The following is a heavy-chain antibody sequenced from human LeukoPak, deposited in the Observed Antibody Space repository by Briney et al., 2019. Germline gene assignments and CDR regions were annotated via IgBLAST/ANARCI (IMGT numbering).Heavy chain of an antibody. V-gene: IGHV1-46*04. CDR1: GYTFTSYY. Sequence: GASVKVSCKASGYTFTSYYIHWVRQAPGQGLEWMGIIDPSGGSTNYPQKLQGRVTMTRDTSTSTVYMELSSLRSEDTAAYYCARGLSTSWQNFDYWGQGTLVTVSS. J-gene: IGHJ4*02. CDR3: ARGLSTSWQNFDY. D-gene: IGHD6-13*01. CDR2: IDPSGGST.